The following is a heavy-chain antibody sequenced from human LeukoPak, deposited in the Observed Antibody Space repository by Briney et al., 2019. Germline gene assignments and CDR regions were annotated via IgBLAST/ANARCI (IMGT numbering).Heavy chain of an antibody. CDR1: GFTFSSYG. CDR3: AKDLSWELLLLRGGIDY. CDR2: ISYDGSNK. Sequence: GGSLRLSCAASGFTFSSYGMHWVRQAPGKGLEWVAVISYDGSNKYYADSVKGRFTISRDNSKNTLYLQMNSRRAEDTAVYYCAKDLSWELLLLRGGIDYWGQGTLVTVSS. D-gene: IGHD1-26*01. J-gene: IGHJ4*02. V-gene: IGHV3-30*18.